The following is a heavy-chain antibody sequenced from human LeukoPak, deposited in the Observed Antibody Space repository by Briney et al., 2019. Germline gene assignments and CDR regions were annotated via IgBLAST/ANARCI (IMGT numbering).Heavy chain of an antibody. Sequence: GGSLRLSCTTSGFIFCDYGINWFRQAPGKGLEWVGFIRDKAYSGTTDYAASVKGRFTISRDDSKSVAYLQMSSLKGEDTGVYYCSRDYGSGSYRFDYWGQGTLVTVSS. CDR2: IRDKAYSGTT. V-gene: IGHV3-49*03. CDR3: SRDYGSGSYRFDY. CDR1: GFIFCDYG. J-gene: IGHJ4*02. D-gene: IGHD3-10*01.